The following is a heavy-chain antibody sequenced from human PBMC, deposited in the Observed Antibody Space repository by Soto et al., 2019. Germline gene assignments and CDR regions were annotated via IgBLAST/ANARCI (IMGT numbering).Heavy chain of an antibody. J-gene: IGHJ5*02. V-gene: IGHV4-39*01. CDR2: IYYSGST. CDR3: ARHWRTGYSTVFGVVMGWFDP. D-gene: IGHD3-3*01. CDR1: GDSITSTDYY. Sequence: SETLSLTCTATGDSITSTDYYWGWIRQPPGKGLEWVASIYYSGSTYHNPSLKSRVTISVDTSKNQFSLKVTSVTAADTAVYYCARHWRTGYSTVFGVVMGWFDPWGQGTLVTV.